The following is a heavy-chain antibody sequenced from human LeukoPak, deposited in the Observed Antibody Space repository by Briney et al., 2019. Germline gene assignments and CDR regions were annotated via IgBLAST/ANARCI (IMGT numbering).Heavy chain of an antibody. CDR1: GFTFSSYE. V-gene: IGHV3-48*03. D-gene: IGHD6-25*01. Sequence: GGSLRLSCAASGFTFSSYEMNWVRQAPGKGLEWVSYISSSGSTIYYADSVKGRFTISRDNAKNSLYLQMNSLRAEDTAVYYCARDLAAATVLFLDYWGQGTLVTVSS. CDR2: ISSSGSTI. CDR3: ARDLAAATVLFLDY. J-gene: IGHJ4*02.